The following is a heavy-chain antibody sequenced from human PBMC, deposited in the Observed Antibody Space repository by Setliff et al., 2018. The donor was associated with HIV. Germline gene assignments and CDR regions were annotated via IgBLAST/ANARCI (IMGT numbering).Heavy chain of an antibody. J-gene: IGHJ4*02. CDR2: IDYSGST. CDR3: ARGYYDILTGYYYFDY. D-gene: IGHD3-9*01. Sequence: PSETLSLTCTVSGGSVNSATYYWSWIRQRPGKGLEWIGYIDYSGSTKYNPSLKSRVTISVDTSKNQFSLKLSSVTAADTAVYYCARGYYDILTGYYYFDYWGQGTLVTVSS. V-gene: IGHV4-61*01. CDR1: GGSVNSATYY.